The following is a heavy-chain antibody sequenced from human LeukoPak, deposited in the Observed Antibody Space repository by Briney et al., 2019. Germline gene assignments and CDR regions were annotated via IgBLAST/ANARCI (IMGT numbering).Heavy chain of an antibody. CDR2: INPNSGGT. CDR3: ATHCSGGSCYDPFDY. D-gene: IGHD2-15*01. CDR1: GYTFTGYY. Sequence: ASVKVSCKASGYTFTGYYMHWVRQAPGHGLEWMGWINPNSGGTNYAQKFQGRVTMTRDTSISTAYMELSRLRSADTAVYYCATHCSGGSCYDPFDYWGQGTLVTVSS. V-gene: IGHV1-2*02. J-gene: IGHJ4*02.